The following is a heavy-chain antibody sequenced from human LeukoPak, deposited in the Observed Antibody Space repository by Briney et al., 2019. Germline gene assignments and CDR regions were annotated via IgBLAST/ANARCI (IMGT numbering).Heavy chain of an antibody. CDR1: GFTFSNAW. Sequence: GGSLRLSCAASGFTFSNAWMSWVRQAPGKGLEWVSSISSSSSYIYYADSVKGRFTISRDNAKNSLYLQMNSLRAEDTAVYYCAPSDLYPHWGQGTLVTVSS. V-gene: IGHV3-21*01. CDR3: APSDLYPH. CDR2: ISSSSSYI. J-gene: IGHJ1*01. D-gene: IGHD3-16*01.